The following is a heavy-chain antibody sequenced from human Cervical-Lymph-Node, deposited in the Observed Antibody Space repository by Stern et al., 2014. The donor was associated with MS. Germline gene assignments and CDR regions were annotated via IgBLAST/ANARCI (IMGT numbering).Heavy chain of an antibody. Sequence: EVQLVESGGGLVKPGGSLRLSCAASGFTFSSYSMHWVRQAPGKGLEWVSSTHTSSDYIYYAESLKGRFTISRDNAKNSLFLQVNSLRAEDTAVYYCAKGDRGPATLLFFQHWGQGTLLTVSS. CDR3: AKGDRGPATLLFFQH. D-gene: IGHD2-15*01. J-gene: IGHJ1*01. CDR2: THTSSDYI. CDR1: GFTFSSYS. V-gene: IGHV3-21*06.